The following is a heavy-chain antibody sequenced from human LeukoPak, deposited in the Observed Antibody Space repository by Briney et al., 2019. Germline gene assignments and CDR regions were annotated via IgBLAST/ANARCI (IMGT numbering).Heavy chain of an antibody. CDR1: GYTFTDYY. J-gene: IGHJ4*02. CDR3: SWAGGTSDVASFDY. CDR2: ITRSSGAT. Sequence: ASVKVSCKASGYTFTDYYIHWVRQAPKQGFEWTGWITRSSGATKFGQRFQGRVTLTRDTSISTFYMEMSNLRSDDAAVYCVSWAGGTSDVASFDYWGQGTLVTVSS. V-gene: IGHV1-2*02. D-gene: IGHD2-21*01.